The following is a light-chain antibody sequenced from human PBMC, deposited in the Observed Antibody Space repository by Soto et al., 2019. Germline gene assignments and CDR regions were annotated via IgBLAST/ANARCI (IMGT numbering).Light chain of an antibody. CDR1: QSVSSN. CDR3: QQIYSAPLS. J-gene: IGKJ4*01. V-gene: IGKV3-15*01. CDR2: GAS. Sequence: EIVMTQSPATLSVSPGERATLSCRASQSVSSNLAWYQQKPGQAPRLLIYGASTRATGVPARFSGSGSGTEFTLTISSLQSEDFATYFCQQIYSAPLSVGGGTKGDTK.